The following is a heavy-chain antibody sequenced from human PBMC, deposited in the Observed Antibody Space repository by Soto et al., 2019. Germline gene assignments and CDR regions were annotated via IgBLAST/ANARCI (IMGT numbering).Heavy chain of an antibody. CDR2: IVVGSGNT. Sequence: SVKVSCKASGFTFTSSSVQWVRQARGQRLEWIGWIVVGSGNTNYAQKFQERVTITRDMSTSTAYMDLSSLRSEDTAVYYCAAPSITGTTRYYYYGMDVWGQGTTVTVSS. D-gene: IGHD1-7*01. CDR3: AAPSITGTTRYYYYGMDV. V-gene: IGHV1-58*01. CDR1: GFTFTSSS. J-gene: IGHJ6*02.